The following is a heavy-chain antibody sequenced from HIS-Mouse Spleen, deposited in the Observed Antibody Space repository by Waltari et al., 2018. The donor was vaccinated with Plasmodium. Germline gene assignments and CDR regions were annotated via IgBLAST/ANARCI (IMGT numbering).Heavy chain of an antibody. J-gene: IGHJ6*02. CDR2: IDWDDDK. CDR3: ARTTYSSSSAKYYYYGMDV. CDR1: GFSLRTSGMC. Sequence: QVTLRESGPALVKPTQTLTLTCTFSGFSLRTSGMCVTWLRQPPGKALEWLARIDWDDDKYYSTSLKTRLTISKDTSKNQVVLTMTNMDPVDTATYYCARTTYSSSSAKYYYYGMDVWGQGTTVTVSS. D-gene: IGHD6-6*01. V-gene: IGHV2-70*15.